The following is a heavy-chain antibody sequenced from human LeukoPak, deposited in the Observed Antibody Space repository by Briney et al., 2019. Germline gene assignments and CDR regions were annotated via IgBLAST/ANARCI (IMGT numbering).Heavy chain of an antibody. Sequence: VASVKVSCKASGYTFTSYGISWVRQAPGQGLEWMGWISAYNGNTNYAQKLQGRVTMTTDTSTSTAYMELRSLRSGDTAVYYCARRIYSSGWYYFDYWGQGTLVTVSS. CDR1: GYTFTSYG. CDR2: ISAYNGNT. V-gene: IGHV1-18*01. D-gene: IGHD6-19*01. J-gene: IGHJ4*02. CDR3: ARRIYSSGWYYFDY.